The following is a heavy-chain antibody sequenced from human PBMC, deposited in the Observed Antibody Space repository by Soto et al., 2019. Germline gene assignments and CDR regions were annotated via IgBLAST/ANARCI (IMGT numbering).Heavy chain of an antibody. Sequence: QLQLQESGSGLVKPSQTLSLTCAVSGGSISSGGYSWSWIRQPPGKGLEWIGYIYHSGSTYYNPSPKVRVPISVDRSKNQFSLKLSSVTAADTAVYYCARAGVVGATALDYWVQGTLVTVSS. D-gene: IGHD1-26*01. J-gene: IGHJ4*02. CDR3: ARAGVVGATALDY. CDR2: IYHSGST. V-gene: IGHV4-30-2*01. CDR1: GGSISSGGYS.